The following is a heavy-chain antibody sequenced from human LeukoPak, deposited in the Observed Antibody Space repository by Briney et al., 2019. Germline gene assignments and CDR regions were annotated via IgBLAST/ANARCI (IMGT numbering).Heavy chain of an antibody. V-gene: IGHV3-64D*06. CDR2: ISSNGGST. CDR1: GFTFSTYA. D-gene: IGHD6-13*01. J-gene: IGHJ4*02. Sequence: PGGSLRLSCSASGFTFSTYAVHWVRQAPGKGLEYVSAISSNGGSTYYADSVKGRFTISRDNSKNTLYLQMSSLRAEDTAVYYCVKGKGSSWRYYFDYWGQGTLVTVSS. CDR3: VKGKGSSWRYYFDY.